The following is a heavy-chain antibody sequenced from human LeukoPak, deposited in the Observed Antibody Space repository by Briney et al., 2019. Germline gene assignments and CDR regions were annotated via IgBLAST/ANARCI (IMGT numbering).Heavy chain of an antibody. CDR2: INHSGST. CDR1: GGSFSGYY. Sequence: SETLSLTCAVYGGSFSGYYWSWIRQPPGQGLEWIGEINHSGSTNYNPSLKSRVTISVDTSKNQFSLKLSSVTAADTAVYYCARGNSNYYYMDVWGKGTTVTVSS. V-gene: IGHV4-34*01. CDR3: ARGNSNYYYMDV. D-gene: IGHD4-11*01. J-gene: IGHJ6*03.